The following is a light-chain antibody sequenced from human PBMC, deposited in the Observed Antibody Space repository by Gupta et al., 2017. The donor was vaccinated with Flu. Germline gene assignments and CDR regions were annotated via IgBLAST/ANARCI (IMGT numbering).Light chain of an antibody. Sequence: DRVTITCRASQSITSWLAWYQQKPGKVPKLLIYKASSLEGGVPSRFSGSGSGTEFTLTISSLQPDDFATYYCQQYSAYSGYTFGQGTKLEIK. CDR2: KAS. CDR1: QSITSW. V-gene: IGKV1-5*03. J-gene: IGKJ2*01. CDR3: QQYSAYSGYT.